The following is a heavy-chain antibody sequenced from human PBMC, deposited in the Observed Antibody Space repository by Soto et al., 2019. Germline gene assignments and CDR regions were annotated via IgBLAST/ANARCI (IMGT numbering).Heavy chain of an antibody. CDR2: ISYDGSNK. CDR3: XXXXVPAARHWAFDI. CDR1: GFTFSSYG. V-gene: IGHV3-30*03. J-gene: IGHJ3*02. Sequence: QVQLVESGGGVVQPGRSLRLSCAASGFTFSSYGMHWVRQAPGKGLEWVAVISYDGSNKYYADSVKGRFTISRDNSKNTLXXXXXXXXAEXXAVYYCXXXXVPAARHWAFDIWGQGTMVTVSS. D-gene: IGHD2-2*01.